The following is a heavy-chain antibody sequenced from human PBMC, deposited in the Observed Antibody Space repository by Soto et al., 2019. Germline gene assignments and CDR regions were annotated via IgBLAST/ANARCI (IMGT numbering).Heavy chain of an antibody. Sequence: EVQLVESGGGLVQPGRSLRLSCAASGFTFDDYAMHWVRQAPGKGLEWVSGISWNSGSIGYADSVKGRFTISRDNAKNSLYLQMNSLRAEDTALYYCAKETAAGTGGRDYYYYYMDVWGKGTTVTVSS. CDR2: ISWNSGSI. J-gene: IGHJ6*03. CDR3: AKETAAGTGGRDYYYYYMDV. V-gene: IGHV3-9*01. CDR1: GFTFDDYA. D-gene: IGHD6-13*01.